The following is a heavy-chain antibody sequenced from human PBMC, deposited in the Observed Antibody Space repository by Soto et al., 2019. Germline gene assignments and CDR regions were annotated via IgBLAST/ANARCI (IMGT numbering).Heavy chain of an antibody. Sequence: SETLSLTCTVSGGSISSYYWSWIRQPPGKGLEWIGYIHYSGSTNYNPSLKSRVTISVDTSKNQFSLKLSSVSAADTAVYYCARGRGIAAASDVWGQGTTVTVSS. CDR1: GGSISSYY. V-gene: IGHV4-59*01. D-gene: IGHD6-13*01. CDR2: IHYSGST. CDR3: ARGRGIAAASDV. J-gene: IGHJ6*02.